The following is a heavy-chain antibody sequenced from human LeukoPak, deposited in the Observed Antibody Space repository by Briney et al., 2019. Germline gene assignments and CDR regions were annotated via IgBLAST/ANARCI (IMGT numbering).Heavy chain of an antibody. V-gene: IGHV3-48*04. Sequence: GGSLRLSCAASGFTFSSYSMNWVRQAPGKGLEWVSYISSSSSTIYYADSVKGRFTISRDNAKNSLYLRMNSLRAEDTAVYYCAGPLSYDFWGDWGQGTLVTVSS. J-gene: IGHJ4*02. CDR3: AGPLSYDFWGD. D-gene: IGHD3-3*01. CDR1: GFTFSSYS. CDR2: ISSSSSTI.